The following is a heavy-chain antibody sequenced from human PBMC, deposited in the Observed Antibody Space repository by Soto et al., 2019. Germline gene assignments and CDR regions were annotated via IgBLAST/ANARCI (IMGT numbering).Heavy chain of an antibody. Sequence: ASVKVSCTASGFTFSNYCLTWVRLASGQGLEWMRWVSANTGHTHYAQNLQGRVSMTTDTSTSKAYMELRGLTFDDPAVYYCARDIESVTAKHFFYYYDMDVWG. V-gene: IGHV1-18*01. D-gene: IGHD2-8*01. CDR2: VSANTGHT. J-gene: IGHJ6*02. CDR1: GFTFSNYC. CDR3: ARDIESVTAKHFFYYYDMDV.